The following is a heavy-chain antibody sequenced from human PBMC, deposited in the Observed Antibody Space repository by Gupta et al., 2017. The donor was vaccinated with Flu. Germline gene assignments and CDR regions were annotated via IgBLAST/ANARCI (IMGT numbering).Heavy chain of an antibody. Sequence: SIMTDYNYGSWIRQPPGKGLEWIGYIFHSGSTYLNPSLKSRVTMSVDTSKNQFSLRLRSVTGADTAVYYCARGSSGEDFYYFFMDVWGKGTTVTVSS. V-gene: IGHV4-30-4*01. CDR2: IFHSGST. CDR1: SIMTDYNY. J-gene: IGHJ6*03. D-gene: IGHD3-10*01. CDR3: ARGSSGEDFYYFFMDV.